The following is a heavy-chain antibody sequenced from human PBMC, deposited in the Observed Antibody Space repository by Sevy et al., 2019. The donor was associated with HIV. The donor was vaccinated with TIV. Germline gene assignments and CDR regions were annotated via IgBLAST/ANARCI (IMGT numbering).Heavy chain of an antibody. Sequence: SETLSLTCSVSGASVSSGSFFWTWIRQAPGKGLEWIGYIYCSGSTNYNPSLKSRVTFSVDTSKNQFSLKLRSVTAADTAVYYCARDQAESSSTGGLDSWGPGALVTVSS. CDR3: ARDQAESSSTGGLDS. D-gene: IGHD6-6*01. V-gene: IGHV4-61*01. CDR1: GASVSSGSFF. CDR2: IYCSGST. J-gene: IGHJ4*02.